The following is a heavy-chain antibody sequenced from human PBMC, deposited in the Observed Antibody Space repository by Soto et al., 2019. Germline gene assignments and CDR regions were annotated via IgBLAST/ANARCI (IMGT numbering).Heavy chain of an antibody. Sequence: QITLKESGPTLVKPTQTLTLTCTFSGFSLSTSGVGVGWIRQPPGKALEWLALIYWNDDKRYSPSLKTRLTITKDTSKNQVVLTMTNMHPVDTATYYCAHRRPDYYDSSGYYDYYFDYWGQGTLVTVSS. CDR1: GFSLSTSGVG. D-gene: IGHD3-22*01. CDR3: AHRRPDYYDSSGYYDYYFDY. CDR2: IYWNDDK. V-gene: IGHV2-5*01. J-gene: IGHJ4*02.